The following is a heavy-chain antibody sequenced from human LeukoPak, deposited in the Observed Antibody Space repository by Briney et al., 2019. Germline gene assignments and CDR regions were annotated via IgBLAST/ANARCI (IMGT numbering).Heavy chain of an antibody. CDR2: INPSSGGT. V-gene: IGHV1-2*02. Sequence: ASVKVSCKASGYXFTGYFLHWIRQAPGQGLEWMGWINPSSGGTEYAQKFQGRVTMTRDTSISTAYMELSRLTSDDTAVYYCARVSSIWTDYWGQGTLVTVSS. J-gene: IGHJ4*02. CDR1: GYXFTGYF. CDR3: ARVSSIWTDY. D-gene: IGHD3-3*02.